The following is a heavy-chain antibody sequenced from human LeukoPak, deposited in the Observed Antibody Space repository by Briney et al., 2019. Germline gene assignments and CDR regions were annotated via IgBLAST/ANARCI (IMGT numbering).Heavy chain of an antibody. D-gene: IGHD2-21*01. CDR2: INPNSGGT. J-gene: IGHJ6*03. CDR1: GYTFTSYY. V-gene: IGHV1-2*02. CDR3: ARDPEFRLHYYYMDV. Sequence: GASVKVSCKASGYTFTSYYMHWVRQAPGQGLEWMGWINPNSGGTNYAQKFQGRVTMTRDTSISTAYMELSRLRSDDTAVYYCARDPEFRLHYYYMDVWGKGTTVTVSS.